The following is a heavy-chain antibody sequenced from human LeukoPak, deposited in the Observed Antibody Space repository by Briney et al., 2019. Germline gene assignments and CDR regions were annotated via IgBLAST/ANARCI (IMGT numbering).Heavy chain of an antibody. V-gene: IGHV3-21*01. CDR1: GFTFSSYS. Sequence: GGSLRLSCAASGFTFSSYSMNWVRQAPGKGLEWVSSISSSSSYIYYADSVKGRFTISRDNAKNSLYLQMNSLRAEDTAVYYCARDGGKLELRAFDIWGQGTMVTVSS. J-gene: IGHJ3*02. D-gene: IGHD1-7*01. CDR3: ARDGGKLELRAFDI. CDR2: ISSSSSYI.